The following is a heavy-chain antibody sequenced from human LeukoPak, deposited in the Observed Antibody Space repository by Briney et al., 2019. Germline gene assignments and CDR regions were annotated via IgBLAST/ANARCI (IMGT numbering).Heavy chain of an antibody. CDR1: GYTFTSYG. J-gene: IGHJ4*02. Sequence: ASVKVSCKASGYTFTSYGISWVRQAPGQGLEWMGWISAYNGNTNYAQKLQGRVTMTTDTSTSTAYMELRSLRSDDTAVYYCARADGIVVVTDDDYWGQGTLVTVSS. CDR2: ISAYNGNT. D-gene: IGHD2-21*02. V-gene: IGHV1-18*01. CDR3: ARADGIVVVTDDDY.